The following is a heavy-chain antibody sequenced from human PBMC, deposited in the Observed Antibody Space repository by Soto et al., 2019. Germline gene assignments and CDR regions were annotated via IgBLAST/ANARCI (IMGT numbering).Heavy chain of an antibody. CDR1: GFPFGDYA. CDR3: QTGWYGGTASPFDY. V-gene: IGHV3-49*03. Sequence: GGSLRLSCTASGFPFGDYAMSLLRQAPGKGLEWVGFIRSKAYGGTTEYAASVKGRFTISRDDSKSIAYLQMNSLKTEDTAVYYCQTGWYGGTASPFDYWGQGTLVTVSS. D-gene: IGHD6-19*01. CDR2: IRSKAYGGTT. J-gene: IGHJ4*02.